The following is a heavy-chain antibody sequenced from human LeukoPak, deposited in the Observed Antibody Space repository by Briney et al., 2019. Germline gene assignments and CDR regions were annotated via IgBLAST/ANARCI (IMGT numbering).Heavy chain of an antibody. Sequence: SSVKVSCKASGYTFTSYYMHWVRQAPGQGLEWMGIINPSGGSTSYAQKFQGRVTMTRDTSTSTVYMELSSLRSEDTAVYYCARDPPKVTPKRVGFDYWGQGTLVTVSS. CDR2: INPSGGST. CDR3: ARDPPKVTPKRVGFDY. D-gene: IGHD4-23*01. J-gene: IGHJ4*02. CDR1: GYTFTSYY. V-gene: IGHV1-46*01.